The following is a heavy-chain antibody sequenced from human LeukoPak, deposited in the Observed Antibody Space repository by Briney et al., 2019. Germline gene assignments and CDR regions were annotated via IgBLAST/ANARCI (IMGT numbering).Heavy chain of an antibody. Sequence: ASVKVSCKASGYTFTSYDINWVRQATGQGLEWMGWMNPNSGNTGYAQKFQGRVTMTRSTSISTAYMEISSLRSEDTAVYYWARGRRFLEWPTWGYWGQGTLVTVSS. D-gene: IGHD3-3*01. CDR3: ARGRRFLEWPTWGY. J-gene: IGHJ4*02. CDR2: MNPNSGNT. V-gene: IGHV1-8*01. CDR1: GYTFTSYD.